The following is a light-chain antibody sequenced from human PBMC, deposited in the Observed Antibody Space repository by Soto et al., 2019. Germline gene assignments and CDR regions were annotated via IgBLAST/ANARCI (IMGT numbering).Light chain of an antibody. CDR2: AAS. V-gene: IGKV3-15*01. CDR1: PSVDNN. Sequence: PGERATRACRASPSVDNNVAWYQQKPGQAPRLLVHAASMSTAGVPARFTGSGSGTDFTLTISGLQSDEFAVYYCLQHDNWPPHRFGQGNKL. CDR3: LQHDNWPPHR. J-gene: IGKJ2*03.